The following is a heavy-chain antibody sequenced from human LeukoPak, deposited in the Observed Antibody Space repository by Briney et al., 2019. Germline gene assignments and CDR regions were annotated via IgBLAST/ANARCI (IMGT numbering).Heavy chain of an antibody. CDR3: ASGYCSSTSCHPNGWDWFDP. CDR1: GYTFTSYG. Sequence: ASVKVSCKASGYTFTSYGISWVRQAPGQGLEWMGWINPNSGGTNYAQKFQGRVTMTRDTSISTAYMELSRLRSDDTAVYYCASGYCSSTSCHPNGWDWFDPWGQGTLVTVSS. J-gene: IGHJ5*02. CDR2: INPNSGGT. D-gene: IGHD2-2*01. V-gene: IGHV1-2*02.